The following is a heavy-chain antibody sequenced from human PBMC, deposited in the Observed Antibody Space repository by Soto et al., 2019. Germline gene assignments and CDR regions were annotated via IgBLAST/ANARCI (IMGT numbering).Heavy chain of an antibody. CDR1: GFTFSSYS. J-gene: IGHJ3*02. CDR3: ARATKKTWELPPGDAFDI. CDR2: ISSSSSYI. D-gene: IGHD1-26*01. V-gene: IGHV3-21*01. Sequence: EVQLVESGGGLVKPGGSLRLSCAASGFTFSSYSMNWVRQAPGKRLEWVSSISSSSSYIYYADSVKGRFTISRDNAKNSLYLQMNSLRAEDTAVYYCARATKKTWELPPGDAFDIWGQGTMVTVSS.